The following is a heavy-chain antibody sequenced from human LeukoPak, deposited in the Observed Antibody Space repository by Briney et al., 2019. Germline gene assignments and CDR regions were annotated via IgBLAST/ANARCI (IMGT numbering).Heavy chain of an antibody. Sequence: GASVKVSCKASGGTFSSYAISWVRQAPGQGLEWMGGIIPIFGTANHAQKFQGRVTITADESTSTAYMELSSLRSEDTAVYYCARGRSGTVRGYYYYGMDVWGQGTTVTVSS. V-gene: IGHV1-69*01. CDR3: ARGRSGTVRGYYYYGMDV. D-gene: IGHD4-17*01. J-gene: IGHJ6*02. CDR1: GGTFSSYA. CDR2: IIPIFGTA.